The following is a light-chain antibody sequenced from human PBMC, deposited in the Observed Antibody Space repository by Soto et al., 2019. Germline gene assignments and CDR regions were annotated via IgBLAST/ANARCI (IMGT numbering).Light chain of an antibody. CDR2: GAS. Sequence: EIVLTQSPGTLSLSPGERATLSCRASQSVSSRYLAWYQQKAGQAPRLLIYGASSRATGIPDRFSGSGSGTDFTLTISSLEPEGFAVYYGQLYGSSPPITFGGGTKVEIK. CDR3: QLYGSSPPIT. V-gene: IGKV3-20*01. CDR1: QSVSSRY. J-gene: IGKJ4*01.